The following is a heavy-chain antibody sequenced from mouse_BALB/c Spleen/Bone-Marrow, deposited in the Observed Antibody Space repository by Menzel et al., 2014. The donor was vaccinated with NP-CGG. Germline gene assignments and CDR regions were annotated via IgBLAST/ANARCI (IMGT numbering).Heavy chain of an antibody. J-gene: IGHJ3*01. V-gene: IGHV1-4*01. CDR1: GYTFTYYT. D-gene: IGHD2-2*01. CDR3: AREVYGSWFAY. Sequence: VQLQESGAELARPGASVKMSCRASGYTFTYYTMYWVKRRPGQGLEWIGYINPNSDYTNYNQKFKDKATLTADKSSSTAYMQLSSLTSEDSAVYYCAREVYGSWFAYWGQGTLVTVSA. CDR2: INPNSDYT.